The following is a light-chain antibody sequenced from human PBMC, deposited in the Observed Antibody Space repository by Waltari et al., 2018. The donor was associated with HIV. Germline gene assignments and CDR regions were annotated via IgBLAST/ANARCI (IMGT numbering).Light chain of an antibody. CDR1: QGVASD. CDR2: GAS. CDR3: QQYNNWPPVT. J-gene: IGKJ3*01. Sequence: EIVMTQSPATLSVSPGERATLSCRASQGVASDLAWYQQKPGQAPRLLIYGASTRATGIPARFSVSGSGTEFTLTISSLQSEDFAVYYCQQYNNWPPVTFGPGTKVDIK. V-gene: IGKV3-15*01.